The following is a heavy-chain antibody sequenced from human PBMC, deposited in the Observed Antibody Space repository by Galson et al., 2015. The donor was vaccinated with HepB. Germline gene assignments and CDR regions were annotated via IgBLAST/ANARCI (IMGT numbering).Heavy chain of an antibody. J-gene: IGHJ2*01. CDR1: GFSFNYFP. CDR2: ISYTGSYT. CDR3: VRPRGAGAGDYQNWYFDL. V-gene: IGHV3-30-3*01. D-gene: IGHD4-17*01. Sequence: SLRLSCAASGFSFNYFPMHWVRQAPGKGLEWVAVISYTGSYTGYADFGRGRFTISRDNSKNALYLQMNSLRVDDTALYYCVRPRGAGAGDYQNWYFDLWGRGTPVTVSS.